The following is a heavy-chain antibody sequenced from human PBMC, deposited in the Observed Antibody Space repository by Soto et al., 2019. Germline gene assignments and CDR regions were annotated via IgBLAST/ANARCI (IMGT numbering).Heavy chain of an antibody. D-gene: IGHD3-16*01. Sequence: VQLLESGGDLVQPGGSLRLSCVASGFILNNYAMSWVRQAPGKGLEWVSTIGGTDGDSDGVPWYEDSVKGLFTISRDSSANTLFLHMDNLRAEASALYYCVNRGRTWGDVDFCGQGTKVVVSS. CDR2: IGGTDGDSDGVP. J-gene: IGHJ3*01. V-gene: IGHV3-23*01. CDR1: GFILNNYA. CDR3: VNRGRTWGDVDF.